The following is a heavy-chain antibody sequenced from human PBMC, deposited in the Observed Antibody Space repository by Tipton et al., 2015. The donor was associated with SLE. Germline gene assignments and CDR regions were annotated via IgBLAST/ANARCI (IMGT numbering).Heavy chain of an antibody. CDR1: GGSISSSSYY. J-gene: IGHJ3*02. Sequence: TLSLTCTVSGGSISSSSYYWGWIRQPPGKGLEWIGSIYYSGSTYYNPSLKSRVTISVDTSKNQFSLKLSSVTAADTAVYYCARDRDSGSALDVFDIWGQGTMVTVSS. CDR3: ARDRDSGSALDVFDI. CDR2: IYYSGST. D-gene: IGHD1-26*01. V-gene: IGHV4-39*07.